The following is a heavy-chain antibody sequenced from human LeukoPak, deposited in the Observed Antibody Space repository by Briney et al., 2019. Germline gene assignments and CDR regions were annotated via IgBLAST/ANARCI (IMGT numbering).Heavy chain of an antibody. J-gene: IGHJ3*02. V-gene: IGHV4-4*07. CDR2: VYTGGST. CDR1: GGSISSYY. D-gene: IGHD1-26*01. Sequence: SETLSLTCTVSGGSISSYYWSWIRQPAGKGLEWIGRVYTGGSTNYNPSLKSRVTVSVDTSKNQFSLKLSSVTAADTAVYYCAREIRAPLGDAFDIWGQGTMVTVSS. CDR3: AREIRAPLGDAFDI.